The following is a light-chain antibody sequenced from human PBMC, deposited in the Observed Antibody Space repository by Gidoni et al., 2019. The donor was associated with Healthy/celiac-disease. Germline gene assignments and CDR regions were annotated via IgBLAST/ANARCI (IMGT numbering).Light chain of an antibody. CDR2: DVS. J-gene: IGLJ2*01. V-gene: IGLV2-14*03. Sequence: QSALTQPASVSGSPGQSITISCTGTSSDVGGYNYVSWYQQHPGTAPKLMIYDVSNRPSGVSNRFSGSKSGNTASRTISGLQAEDEADYYCSSYTSSSTVVFGGGTKLTVL. CDR3: SSYTSSSTVV. CDR1: SSDVGGYNY.